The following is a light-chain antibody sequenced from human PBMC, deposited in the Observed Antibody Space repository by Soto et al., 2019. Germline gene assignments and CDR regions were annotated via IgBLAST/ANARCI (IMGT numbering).Light chain of an antibody. J-gene: IGLJ1*01. CDR1: SSNIRTNT. CDR2: SFN. Sequence: QSLLTHPPSASGTPGPRVTISFSGSSSNIRTNTLNWYQQLPGTAPKLIIYSFNERPSGVPDRSSGSKSGTSGSLAIRGLRFEDEADYYCAAWDDNMHAYVFGTGTKVTVL. CDR3: AAWDDNMHAYV. V-gene: IGLV1-44*01.